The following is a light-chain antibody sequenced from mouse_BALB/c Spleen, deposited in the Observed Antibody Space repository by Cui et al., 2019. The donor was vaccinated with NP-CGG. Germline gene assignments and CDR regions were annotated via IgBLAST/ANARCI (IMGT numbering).Light chain of an antibody. Sequence: QAVVTQEYAPPTSSGETVTITCRSRTGAVTTSNYANWVQEKPDHLFTGLIGGTNNRAPGVPARFSGSLIGDKAALTITGAQTEDEAIYFCALWYSNHWVFGGGTKLTVL. V-gene: IGLV1*01. CDR2: GTN. CDR3: ALWYSNHWV. CDR1: TGAVTTSNY. J-gene: IGLJ1*01.